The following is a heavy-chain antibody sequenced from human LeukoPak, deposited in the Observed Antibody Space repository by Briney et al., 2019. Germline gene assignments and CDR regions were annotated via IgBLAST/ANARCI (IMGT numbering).Heavy chain of an antibody. Sequence: SETLSLTCTVSGGSISSYYWSWIRQPPGKGLEWIGYIYYSGSTNYNPSLKSRVTISVDTSKNQFSLKLSSVTAADTAVYYCARGGFLGYCSSTSCPYYFDYWGQGTLVTVFS. J-gene: IGHJ4*02. V-gene: IGHV4-59*01. D-gene: IGHD2-2*01. CDR1: GGSISSYY. CDR3: ARGGFLGYCSSTSCPYYFDY. CDR2: IYYSGST.